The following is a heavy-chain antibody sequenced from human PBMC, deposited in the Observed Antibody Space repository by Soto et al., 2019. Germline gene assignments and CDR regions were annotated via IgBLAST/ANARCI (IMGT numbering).Heavy chain of an antibody. V-gene: IGHV1-8*01. D-gene: IGHD3-3*01. J-gene: IGHJ6*02. CDR2: MNPNSGNT. Sequence: ASVKVSCKASGYTFTSYDINGVRQATGQGLEWMGWMNPNSGNTGYAQKFQGRVTMTRNTSISTAYMELSSVRSEDTAVYYCAAYDFWSGYPISGMDVLGQGTTVPV. CDR1: GYTFTSYD. CDR3: AAYDFWSGYPISGMDV.